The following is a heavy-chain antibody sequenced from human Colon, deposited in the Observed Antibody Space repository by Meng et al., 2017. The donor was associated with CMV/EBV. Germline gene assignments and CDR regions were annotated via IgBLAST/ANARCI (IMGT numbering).Heavy chain of an antibody. CDR3: VRDGRMYAFDY. CDR2: AKNKPWQYGT. V-gene: IGHV3-72*01. D-gene: IGHD2-8*01. CDR1: GFIFGDHF. J-gene: IGHJ4*02. Sequence: SLKISCTASGFIFGDHFMDWVRQSPGKGLEWVGRAKNKPWQYGTEYAASVKGRFIISRDDSNGSLYLQMNSLKHEDTAVYYCVRDGRMYAFDYWGQGTLVTVSS.